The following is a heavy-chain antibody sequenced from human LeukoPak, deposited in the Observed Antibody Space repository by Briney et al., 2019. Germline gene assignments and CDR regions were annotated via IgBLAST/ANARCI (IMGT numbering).Heavy chain of an antibody. CDR1: GFTFSSYE. CDR3: AELGITMIGGV. V-gene: IGHV3-48*03. D-gene: IGHD3-10*02. J-gene: IGHJ6*04. Sequence: PGGSLRLSCAASGFTFSSYEMNWDRQAPGKGLELVSYISSSCSTIYYADSVNVRFTISRDNAKNSLYLQMNSLRAEATAVYYCAELGITMIGGVWGKGTTVTISS. CDR2: ISSSCSTI.